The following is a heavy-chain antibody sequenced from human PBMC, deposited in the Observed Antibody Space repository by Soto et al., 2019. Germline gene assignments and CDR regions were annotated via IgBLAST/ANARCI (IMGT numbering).Heavy chain of an antibody. CDR3: AREMTAAGMPDAFDI. CDR2: INPNSGGT. J-gene: IGHJ3*02. D-gene: IGHD6-13*01. Sequence: QVQLVQSGAEVKKPGASVKVSCKASGYTFTGYYMHWVRQAPGQGLEWMGWINPNSGGTNYAQKFQGWVTMTRDTSIRTAYMELSRLRSDDTAVYYCAREMTAAGMPDAFDIWGQGTMVTVSS. CDR1: GYTFTGYY. V-gene: IGHV1-2*04.